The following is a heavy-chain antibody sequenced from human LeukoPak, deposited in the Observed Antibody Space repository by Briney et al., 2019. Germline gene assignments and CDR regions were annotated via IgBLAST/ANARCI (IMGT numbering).Heavy chain of an antibody. CDR1: GGTFSSYA. D-gene: IGHD1-26*01. J-gene: IGHJ3*02. CDR3: AGVVQWELKGNAFDI. V-gene: IGHV1-69*05. Sequence: GASVKVSCKASGGTFSSYAISWVRQAPGQGLEWMGRIIPIFGTANYAQKFQGRVTITTDESTSTAYMELSSLRSEDTAVYYCAGVVQWELKGNAFDIWGQGTMVTVSS. CDR2: IIPIFGTA.